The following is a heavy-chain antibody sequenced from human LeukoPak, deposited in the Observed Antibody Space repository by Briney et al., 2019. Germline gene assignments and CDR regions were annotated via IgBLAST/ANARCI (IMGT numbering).Heavy chain of an antibody. J-gene: IGHJ5*02. Sequence: GGSLRLSCAASGFTFSSYGMHWVRQAPGKGLEWVAFIRYDGSNKYYADSVKGRFTISRDNSKNTLYLQMNSLRAEDTAVYYCNSYYYDSSGYVDPWGQGTLVTVSS. CDR2: IRYDGSNK. D-gene: IGHD3-22*01. CDR3: NSYYYDSSGYVDP. CDR1: GFTFSSYG. V-gene: IGHV3-30*02.